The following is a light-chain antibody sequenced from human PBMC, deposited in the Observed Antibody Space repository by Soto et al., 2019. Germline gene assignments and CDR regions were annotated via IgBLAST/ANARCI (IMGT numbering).Light chain of an antibody. CDR3: QQADSFPFT. J-gene: IGKJ3*01. V-gene: IGKV1-12*01. CDR1: QAISGW. CDR2: AAS. Sequence: DIQMTQSPSCVSASVGDRVTITWRSSQAISGWLGWYQQKPGEAPKLLIYAASSLQSGCPSRFSGRGSGAAFTLTLTRRKPEDSAVYYCQQADSFPFTFGPGTKV.